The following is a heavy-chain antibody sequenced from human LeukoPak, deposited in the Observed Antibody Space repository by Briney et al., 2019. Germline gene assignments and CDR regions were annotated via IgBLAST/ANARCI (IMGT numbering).Heavy chain of an antibody. J-gene: IGHJ4*02. CDR3: ARDIRVVGATHYFDY. CDR2: IHSSGSA. CDR1: GASITTYY. D-gene: IGHD1-26*01. Sequence: PSETLSLTRTVSGASITTYYLSWIRQPPGKGLEWIAQIHSSGSANYNPSLKSRVAMSLDASKNQCSLKVSSVTAADTAIYYCARDIRVVGATHYFDYWGQGSLVTVSS. V-gene: IGHV4-59*01.